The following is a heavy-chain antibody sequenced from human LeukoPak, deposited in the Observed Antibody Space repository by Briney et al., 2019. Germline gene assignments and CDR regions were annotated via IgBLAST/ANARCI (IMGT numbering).Heavy chain of an antibody. J-gene: IGHJ5*02. CDR2: INGGGRT. CDR1: VESSSGYY. V-gene: IGHV4-34*01. D-gene: IGHD3-16*01. CDR3: ARRPYGLIRGIGGPTGHWSAT. Sequence: SEALSLTCAVYVESSSGYYCSWIRQSPGKGLESLGEINGGGRTDYNPSLKSRVTMSVDTSKNQFSLRLTSVTAADTAMYYCARRPYGLIRGIGGPTGHWSATWGQGILVSVSS.